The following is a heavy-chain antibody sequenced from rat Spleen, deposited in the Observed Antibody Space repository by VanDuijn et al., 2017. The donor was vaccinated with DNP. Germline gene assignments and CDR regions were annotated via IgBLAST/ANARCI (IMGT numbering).Heavy chain of an antibody. J-gene: IGHJ2*01. Sequence: EVQLVESGGGLVQPGRSLKLSCAASGFTFSNYNLAWVRQAPMKGLEWVATIHSDGSSTYYRDSVRGRFTFTRNNAENILYLEMDSLRSEDTATYYCARHRLYNILFDYWGQGVLVTVSS. CDR3: ARHRLYNILFDY. V-gene: IGHV5-7*01. CDR1: GFTFSNYN. CDR2: IHSDGSST. D-gene: IGHD1-10*01.